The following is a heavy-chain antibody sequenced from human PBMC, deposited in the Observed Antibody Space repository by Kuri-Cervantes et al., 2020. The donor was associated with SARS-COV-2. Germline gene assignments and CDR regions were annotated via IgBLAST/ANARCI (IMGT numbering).Heavy chain of an antibody. CDR1: GFTFDDYA. CDR3: ARVAAAGGLDY. Sequence: SLKISCAASGFTFDDYAMHWVRQAPGKGLEWVSGISWNSGSMGYANSVKGRFTISRDNAKNSLYLQMNSLRAEDTAVYYCARVAAAGGLDYWGQGTLVTVSS. J-gene: IGHJ4*02. CDR2: ISWNSGSM. V-gene: IGHV3-9*01. D-gene: IGHD6-13*01.